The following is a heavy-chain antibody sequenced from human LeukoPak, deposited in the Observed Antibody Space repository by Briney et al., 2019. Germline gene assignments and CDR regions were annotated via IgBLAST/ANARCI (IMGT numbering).Heavy chain of an antibody. D-gene: IGHD3-22*01. V-gene: IGHV3-23*01. CDR1: GFTFSSYA. CDR3: AKDRYYYDSSGYYGY. J-gene: IGHJ4*02. CDR2: ISGSGGST. Sequence: GGSLRLSCAASGFTFSSYATSWVRQAPGKGLEWVSAISGSGGSTYYADSVKGRFTISRDNSKNTLYLQMNSLRAEDTAVYYCAKDRYYYDSSGYYGYRGQGTLVTVSS.